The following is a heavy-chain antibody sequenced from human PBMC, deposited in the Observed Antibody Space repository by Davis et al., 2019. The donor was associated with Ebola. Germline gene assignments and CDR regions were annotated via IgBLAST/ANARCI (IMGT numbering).Heavy chain of an antibody. CDR3: ASSSSYDY. J-gene: IGHJ4*02. CDR1: GFTFSSYA. D-gene: IGHD6-6*01. V-gene: IGHV3-30-3*01. CDR2: ISYDGSNK. Sequence: GESLKISCAASGFTFSSYAMHWVRQAPGKGLEWVAVISYDGSNKYYAESVKGRFTISRDNSKNTLYLQMNSLRAEDTAVYYCASSSSYDYWGQGTLVTVSS.